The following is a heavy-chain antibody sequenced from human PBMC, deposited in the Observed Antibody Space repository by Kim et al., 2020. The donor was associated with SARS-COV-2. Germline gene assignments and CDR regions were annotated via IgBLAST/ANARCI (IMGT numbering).Heavy chain of an antibody. CDR3: ARYNWNDEVLWWFDP. D-gene: IGHD1-1*01. V-gene: IGHV1-2*02. J-gene: IGHJ5*02. Sequence: QKVQGRVTMTRDPSSSTAYMELSRLRSDDTAVYYCARYNWNDEVLWWFDPWGQGTLVTVSS.